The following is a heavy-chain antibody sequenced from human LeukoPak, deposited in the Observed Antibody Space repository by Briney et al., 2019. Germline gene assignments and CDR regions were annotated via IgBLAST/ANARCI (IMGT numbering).Heavy chain of an antibody. J-gene: IGHJ4*02. D-gene: IGHD3-10*01. CDR2: IHAGNCDT. V-gene: IGHV1-3*01. CDR1: GYTFTSYG. Sequence: GASVKVSCKASGYTFTSYGISWVRQAPGQRLEWMGWIHAGNCDTRFSQKFQGRVTFTRDTSARTAYMELSSLISEDTAVYYCARYYGSGGLDYWGQGTLVTVSS. CDR3: ARYYGSGGLDY.